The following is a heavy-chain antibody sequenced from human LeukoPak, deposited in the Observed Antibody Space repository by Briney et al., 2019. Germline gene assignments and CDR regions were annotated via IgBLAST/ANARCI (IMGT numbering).Heavy chain of an antibody. J-gene: IGHJ5*02. CDR1: GGSISSYY. Sequence: MPSVTRSLTCTVSGGSISSYYWSWIRHPPGKGREWIGYISYSRSTNFNPSLKSQVTISVNTSKNQFSLKLSSVTAADTAVYYCAREGTAGTNLNWFEPWGQGTLVTVSS. V-gene: IGHV4-59*01. CDR2: ISYSRST. D-gene: IGHD1-1*01. CDR3: AREGTAGTNLNWFEP.